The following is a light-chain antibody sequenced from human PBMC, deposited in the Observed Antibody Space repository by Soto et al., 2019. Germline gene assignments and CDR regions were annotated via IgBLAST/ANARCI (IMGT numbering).Light chain of an antibody. CDR2: DAS. CDR1: QNVNIF. J-gene: IGKJ1*01. V-gene: IGKV1-5*01. CDR3: QQYSSYYRP. Sequence: DIQMTQSPSTLSGSVGDRVTITCRASQNVNIFLAWYQQKPGKAPKLLISDASTLESGVSSRFSGSGSGTEFTLTITGLQPDDSATYYCQQYSSYYRPFGQGTKV.